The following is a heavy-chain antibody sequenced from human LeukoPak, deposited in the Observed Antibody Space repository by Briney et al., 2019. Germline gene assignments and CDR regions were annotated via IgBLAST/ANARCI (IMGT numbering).Heavy chain of an antibody. J-gene: IGHJ6*03. V-gene: IGHV1-8*01. CDR3: ARGIREYYYDSSGYSSYYYYMDV. Sequence: GASVKVSCKASGYTFTSYDINWVRQATGQGLEWMGWMNPNSGKTGYAQKFQGRVTITMNTSISTAYMELSSLRSEDTAVYYCARGIREYYYDSSGYSSYYYYMDVWGKGTTVTISS. CDR1: GYTFTSYD. D-gene: IGHD3-22*01. CDR2: MNPNSGKT.